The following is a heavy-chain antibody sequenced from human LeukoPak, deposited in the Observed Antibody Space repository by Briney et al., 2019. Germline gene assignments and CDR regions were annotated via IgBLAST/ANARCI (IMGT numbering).Heavy chain of an antibody. CDR3: ARDPGDIVVVPAAIGIWFDP. Sequence: ASVKVSCKASGYTFTSYGISWVRQAPGQGLGWMGWISAYNGNTNYAQKLQGRVTMTTDTSTSTAYMELRSLRSDDTAVYYCARDPGDIVVVPAAIGIWFDPWGQGTLVTVSS. V-gene: IGHV1-18*04. CDR1: GYTFTSYG. D-gene: IGHD2-2*01. CDR2: ISAYNGNT. J-gene: IGHJ5*02.